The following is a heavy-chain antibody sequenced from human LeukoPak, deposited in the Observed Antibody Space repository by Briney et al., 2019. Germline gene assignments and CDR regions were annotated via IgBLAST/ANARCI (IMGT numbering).Heavy chain of an antibody. Sequence: PVGSLRLSSAASGFTFSSYAMSWVCQAPGKGLEWVSAISGSGGSTYYADSVKGRFTISRDTSKNTLYLQMNSLRAEDTAVYYCARVGLSSNNDYGGNWGQGTLVTVSS. D-gene: IGHD4-23*01. CDR2: ISGSGGST. J-gene: IGHJ4*02. CDR1: GFTFSSYA. V-gene: IGHV3-23*01. CDR3: ARVGLSSNNDYGGN.